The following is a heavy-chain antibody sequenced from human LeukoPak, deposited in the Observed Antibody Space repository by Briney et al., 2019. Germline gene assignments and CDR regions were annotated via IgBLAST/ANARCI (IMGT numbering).Heavy chain of an antibody. CDR2: MSPDGSDK. CDR3: ARDGGQTETLDY. J-gene: IGHJ4*02. V-gene: IGHV3-7*04. D-gene: IGHD3-3*01. CDR1: EFTFSNSW. Sequence: GSLPLSSAASEFTFSNSWMSWVRQGPGKGLDWVANMSPDGSDKRYVDSVKGRFTISRDNAKNSLFLQMNSLTAEDTAVYYCARDGGQTETLDYWGQGTLVIVSS.